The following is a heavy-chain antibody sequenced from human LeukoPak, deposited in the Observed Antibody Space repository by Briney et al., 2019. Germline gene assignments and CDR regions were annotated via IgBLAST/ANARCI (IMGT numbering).Heavy chain of an antibody. CDR2: ISSSSSYI. CDR3: AREGDGFGEYLDY. CDR1: GFTFSSYN. D-gene: IGHD3-10*01. Sequence: GGSLRLSCVASGFTFSSYNMNWVRQAPGKGLEWVSSISSSSSYIYYADSVKGRFTISRDNAKNSLYLQMNSLRAEDTAVYYCAREGDGFGEYLDYWGQGTLVTVSS. V-gene: IGHV3-21*01. J-gene: IGHJ4*02.